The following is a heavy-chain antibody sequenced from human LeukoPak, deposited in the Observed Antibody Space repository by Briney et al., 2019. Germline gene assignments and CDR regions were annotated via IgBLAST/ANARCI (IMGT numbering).Heavy chain of an antibody. CDR3: ARGVSNYYYMDV. V-gene: IGHV4-59*11. CDR1: GVSISSHY. Sequence: SETLSLTCTVSGVSISSHYWSWIRQPPGKGLEWIGYIYYSGSTNYNPSLKSQVTISVDTSKNQFSLKLSSVTAADTAVYYCARGVSNYYYMDVWGKGTTVTVSS. J-gene: IGHJ6*03. CDR2: IYYSGST.